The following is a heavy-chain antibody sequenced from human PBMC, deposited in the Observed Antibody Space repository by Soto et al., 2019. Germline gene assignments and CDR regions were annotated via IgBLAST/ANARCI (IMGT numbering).Heavy chain of an antibody. V-gene: IGHV1-8*01. D-gene: IGHD3-9*01. CDR3: ARLYSDILTGYSPFRWFDP. CDR2: MNPYNGNA. CDR1: GYTFITYD. J-gene: IGHJ5*02. Sequence: VKVSCKASGYTFITYDIHWVRQATGQGLEWMGWMNPYNGNAGYAQKFQGRVTTTRNTSISTAYMELSSLRSEDTAVYYCARLYSDILTGYSPFRWFDPWGQGTLVTVSS.